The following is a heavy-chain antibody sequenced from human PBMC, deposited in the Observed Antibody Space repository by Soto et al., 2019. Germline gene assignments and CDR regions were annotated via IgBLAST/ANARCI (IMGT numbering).Heavy chain of an antibody. Sequence: SSETLSLTCTVSGGSISSYYWSWIRQPPGKGLEWIGYIYYSGSTNYNPSLKSRVTISVDTSKNQFSLKLSSVTAADTAVYYCARATGYSSSWRPRFDPWGQGTLVTVSS. J-gene: IGHJ5*02. CDR2: IYYSGST. D-gene: IGHD6-13*01. V-gene: IGHV4-59*01. CDR3: ARATGYSSSWRPRFDP. CDR1: GGSISSYY.